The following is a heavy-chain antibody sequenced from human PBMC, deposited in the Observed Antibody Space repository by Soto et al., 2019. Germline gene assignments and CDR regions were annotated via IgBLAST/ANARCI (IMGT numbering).Heavy chain of an antibody. J-gene: IGHJ4*02. V-gene: IGHV2-5*02. D-gene: IGHD2-8*01. CDR3: AHMRDAKCDY. CDR1: GVSLSTGGVG. CDR2: IYWDDDK. Sequence: QITLKESGPTLVKPTQTLTLTCNVSGVSLSTGGVGVGWIRQPPGKALEWLALIYWDDDKRSSPSLKSRLTSTKNTSKNQVVLTMTNMAPEDTATYYCAHMRDAKCDYWCPGTLGTDSS.